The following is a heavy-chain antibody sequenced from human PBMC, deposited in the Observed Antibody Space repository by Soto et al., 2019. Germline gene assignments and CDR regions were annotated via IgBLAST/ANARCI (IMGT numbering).Heavy chain of an antibody. D-gene: IGHD3-3*01. Sequence: PGGSLRLSCAASGFTFSNAWMNWVRQAPGKGLEWVGRIKSKTDGGTTDYAAPVKGRFTISRDDSKNTLYLQMNSLKTEDTAVYYCTTVEFVGDFWICYYVNFHYYVMGVWGQGTTVTVSS. J-gene: IGHJ6*02. CDR3: TTVEFVGDFWICYYVNFHYYVMGV. V-gene: IGHV3-15*07. CDR2: IKSKTDGGTT. CDR1: GFTFSNAW.